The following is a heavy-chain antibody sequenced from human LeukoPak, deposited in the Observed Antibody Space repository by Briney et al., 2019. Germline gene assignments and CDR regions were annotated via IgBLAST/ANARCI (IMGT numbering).Heavy chain of an antibody. J-gene: IGHJ4*01. Sequence: GGSLRLSCAASGFSFNNYGMSWVRQAPEKGLEWVSSISSSGANIYYAVSVKGRFTISRDNSKYTIHLQVNSLRAEDTAVYYCAKSVDSIVTLFGYRGHGTLVAVSS. CDR3: AKSVDSIVTLFGY. CDR2: ISSSGANI. CDR1: GFSFNNYG. D-gene: IGHD2-21*01. V-gene: IGHV3-23*01.